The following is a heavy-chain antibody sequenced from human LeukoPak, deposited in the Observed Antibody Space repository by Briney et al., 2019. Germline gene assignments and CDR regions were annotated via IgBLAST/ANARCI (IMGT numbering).Heavy chain of an antibody. V-gene: IGHV4-59*01. D-gene: IGHD3-3*01. J-gene: IGHJ5*02. Sequence: SETLSLTCTVSGGSISSYYWSWIRQPPGKGLEWIGYIYYSGSTNYNPSLKSRVTTSVDTSKNQFSLKLSSVTAADTAVYYCARGDYDFWSGYQRWFDPWGQGTLVTVSS. CDR1: GGSISSYY. CDR2: IYYSGST. CDR3: ARGDYDFWSGYQRWFDP.